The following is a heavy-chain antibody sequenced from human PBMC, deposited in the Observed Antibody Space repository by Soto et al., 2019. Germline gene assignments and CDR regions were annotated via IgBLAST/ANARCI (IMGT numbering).Heavy chain of an antibody. J-gene: IGHJ4*02. CDR1: GGSISSYC. CDR2: ICNSGGT. Sequence: QVQLQESGPGLVKPSETLSLTCTVSGGSISSYCWSWVRQPPGEGLEWIANICNSGGTNYNPSLKRRVVISVGPSRNQFSLKLSSGTAADTAGYYCARGGWRYGSNLDYWGQGTLVTVSS. CDR3: ARGGWRYGSNLDY. V-gene: IGHV4-59*01. D-gene: IGHD2-15*01.